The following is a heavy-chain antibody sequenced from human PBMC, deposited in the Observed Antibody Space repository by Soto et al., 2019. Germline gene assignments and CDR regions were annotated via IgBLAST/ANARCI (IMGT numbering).Heavy chain of an antibody. CDR1: GFTFSSNC. CDR2: INSDGSST. CDR3: ARGHGFGETPPDYYYGMDV. J-gene: IGHJ6*02. D-gene: IGHD3-10*01. V-gene: IGHV3-74*01. Sequence: PXVCLRLSCAACGFTFSSNCMHWVRQAPGKGLVWVSRINSDGSSTSYADSVKGRFTISRDNAKNTLYLQMNSLRAEDTAVYYCARGHGFGETPPDYYYGMDVSGQGTTVTVSS.